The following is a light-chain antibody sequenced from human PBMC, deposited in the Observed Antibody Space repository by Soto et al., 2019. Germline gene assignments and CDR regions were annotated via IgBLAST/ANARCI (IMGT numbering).Light chain of an antibody. Sequence: DIQMTQSPSTLSASVGDRVTITCRASQSTSTWLAWYQHKPGKAPNLLIYKASSLESGAPSRFSGSGSGTEFTLTISSLQPDDVATYYCQQYGSYRTFGKGTKVEIK. J-gene: IGKJ1*01. CDR2: KAS. CDR1: QSTSTW. CDR3: QQYGSYRT. V-gene: IGKV1-5*03.